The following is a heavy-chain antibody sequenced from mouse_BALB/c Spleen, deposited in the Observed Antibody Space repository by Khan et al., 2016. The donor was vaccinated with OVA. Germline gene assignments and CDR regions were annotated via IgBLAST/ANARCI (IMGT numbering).Heavy chain of an antibody. CDR3: GRNHYGGGYGYFDD. D-gene: IGHD1-1*01. V-gene: IGHV2-6-4*01. Sequence: QVQLKQSGPGLVAPSQSLSITCTVSGFSLSRYSVHWVRQPPGKGLEWLGMIWGDGSTEFNSTLKSRLSISKDNSKSQVCFKRNSLQTDDTAMYSYGRNHYGGGYGYFDDWGAGTTVTVSS. CDR2: IWGDGST. CDR1: GFSLSRYS. J-gene: IGHJ1*01.